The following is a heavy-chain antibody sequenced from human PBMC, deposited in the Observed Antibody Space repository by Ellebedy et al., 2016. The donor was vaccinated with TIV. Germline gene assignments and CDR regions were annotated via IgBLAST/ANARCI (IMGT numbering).Heavy chain of an antibody. D-gene: IGHD5-12*01. J-gene: IGHJ3*02. CDR1: RFTFSSYG. CDR3: AKALPDIVATSYAFDI. V-gene: IGHV3-33*06. Sequence: GGSLRLSCAASRFTFSSYGMHWVRQAPGKGLEWVAIVWYDGSNTFYADSVKGRFTISRDNSKNTLYLQMNSLRAEDTAVYYCAKALPDIVATSYAFDIWGQGTMVTVSS. CDR2: VWYDGSNT.